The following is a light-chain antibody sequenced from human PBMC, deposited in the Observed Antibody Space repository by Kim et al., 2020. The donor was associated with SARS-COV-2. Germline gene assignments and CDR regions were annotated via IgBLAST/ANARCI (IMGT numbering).Light chain of an antibody. CDR2: DVN. V-gene: IGLV2-11*01. CDR1: SSDVGGYNY. Sequence: QSALTQPRSVSGSPGQSVTISCTGTSSDVGGYNYVSWYQQFPGNAPRLMIYDVNKRPSGVPDRFSASKSGNTASLTISGLQADDEADYYCCSYAGGYTQVAFGGGTQLTFL. J-gene: IGLJ2*01. CDR3: CSYAGGYTQVA.